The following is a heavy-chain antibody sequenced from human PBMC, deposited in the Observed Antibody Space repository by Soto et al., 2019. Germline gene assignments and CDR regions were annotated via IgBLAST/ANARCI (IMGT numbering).Heavy chain of an antibody. CDR1: GYTFTSYD. CDR2: MNPDSGNT. J-gene: IGHJ4*02. V-gene: IGHV1-8*01. Sequence: ASVKVSCKASGYTFTSYDINWVRQATGQGPEWMGWMNPDSGNTGYVQKFQGRVTMTRNTAISTAYMELSSLRSEDTAVYYCARSVGGSNVNFDYWGQGTLVPVSS. CDR3: ARSVGGSNVNFDY. D-gene: IGHD3-10*01.